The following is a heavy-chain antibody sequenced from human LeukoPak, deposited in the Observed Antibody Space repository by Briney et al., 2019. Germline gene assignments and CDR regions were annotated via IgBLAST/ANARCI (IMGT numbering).Heavy chain of an antibody. CDR2: IYYSGST. Sequence: SETLSLTCTVSGGSISSYYWSWIRQPPGKGLEWIGYIYYSGSTNYNPSLKSRVTISVDTSKNQFSLKLSSVTAADTAVYYCARVKGHILTGYKGGFDYWGQGTLVTVSS. D-gene: IGHD3-9*01. J-gene: IGHJ4*02. V-gene: IGHV4-59*01. CDR3: ARVKGHILTGYKGGFDY. CDR1: GGSISSYY.